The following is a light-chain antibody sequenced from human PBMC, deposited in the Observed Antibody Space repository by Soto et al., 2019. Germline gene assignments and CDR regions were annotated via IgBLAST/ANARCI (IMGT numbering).Light chain of an antibody. CDR2: EVT. J-gene: IGLJ1*01. CDR1: RSDVGGYNF. V-gene: IGLV2-8*01. Sequence: QSALTQPPPASGSPGQSVTISCTGTRSDVGGYNFVSWYQQHPGKAPKLLIYEVTQRPSGVPDRFSASKSGNTASLTVSGLQAEDEADYYCSSYAGSNMGVFGTGTKVTVL. CDR3: SSYAGSNMGV.